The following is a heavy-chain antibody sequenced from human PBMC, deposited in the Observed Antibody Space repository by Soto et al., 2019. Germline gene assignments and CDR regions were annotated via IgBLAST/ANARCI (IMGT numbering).Heavy chain of an antibody. D-gene: IGHD3-10*01. CDR1: GFTFSSYG. Sequence: GGSLRLSCAASGFTFSSYGMHWVRQAPGKGLEWVAVISYDGSNKYYADSVKGRFTISRDNSKNTLYLQMNSLRAEDTAVYYCAKDRLLWFGELFPDYWGQGTLVTVSS. CDR3: AKDRLLWFGELFPDY. V-gene: IGHV3-30*18. CDR2: ISYDGSNK. J-gene: IGHJ4*02.